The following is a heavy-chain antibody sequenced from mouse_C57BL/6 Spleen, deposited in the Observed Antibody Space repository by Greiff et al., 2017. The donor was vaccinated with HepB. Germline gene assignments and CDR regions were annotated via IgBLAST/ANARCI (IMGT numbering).Heavy chain of an antibody. CDR1: GYTFTSYW. Sequence: QVQLQQPGAELVKPGASVKLSCKASGYTFTSYWMQWVKQRPGQGLEWIGEIDPSDSYTNYNQKFKGKATLTVDTSSSTAYMQLSSLTSEDSAVYYCARRSRRQLRLHSPTWFAYWGQGTLVTVSA. CDR3: ARRSRRQLRLHSPTWFAY. J-gene: IGHJ3*01. V-gene: IGHV1-50*01. CDR2: IDPSDSYT. D-gene: IGHD3-2*02.